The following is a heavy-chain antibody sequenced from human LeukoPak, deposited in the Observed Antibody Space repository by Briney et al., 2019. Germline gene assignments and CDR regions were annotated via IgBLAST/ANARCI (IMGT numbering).Heavy chain of an antibody. Sequence: SGVSLRLSCAASGFTFRNYAMNWVRQAPGKGLEWVSVINKSGGGTYYADSVKGRFTISRDNSKDTLFLQMNSLRVEDTGVYYCAKEGEHYYDGRIWSPQYHFDYWGQGTLVTVSS. J-gene: IGHJ4*02. CDR1: GFTFRNYA. CDR3: AKEGEHYYDGRIWSPQYHFDY. D-gene: IGHD3-22*01. CDR2: INKSGGGT. V-gene: IGHV3-23*01.